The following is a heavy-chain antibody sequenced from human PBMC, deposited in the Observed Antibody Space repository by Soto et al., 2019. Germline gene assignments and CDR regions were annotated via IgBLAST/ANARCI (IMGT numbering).Heavy chain of an antibody. Sequence: SETLSLTCAVYGGSFSGYSWSWIRQPPGKGLEWIGEINHSGSTNYNPSLKSRVTISVDTSKNQFSLKLSSVTASDTAVYYCATKQLLDWFDPWGQGTLVTVSS. D-gene: IGHD6-13*01. CDR2: INHSGST. J-gene: IGHJ5*02. V-gene: IGHV4-34*01. CDR1: GGSFSGYS. CDR3: ATKQLLDWFDP.